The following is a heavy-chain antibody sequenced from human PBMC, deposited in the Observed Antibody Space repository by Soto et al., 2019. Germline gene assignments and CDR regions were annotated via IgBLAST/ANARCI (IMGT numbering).Heavy chain of an antibody. CDR3: ARDRGYYYANSGYYNFAY. D-gene: IGHD3-22*01. Sequence: QVQLVESGGGVVQPGRSLRVSCAASGFTFSNYAMHWVRQAPGKGLEWVAVVSYDGSKQFYADSVEGRFTISRDSSKSTLYLHMDNLRDEDTAVYYCARDRGYYYANSGYYNFAYWGQGTLVTVSS. CDR2: VSYDGSKQ. J-gene: IGHJ4*02. CDR1: GFTFSNYA. V-gene: IGHV3-30-3*01.